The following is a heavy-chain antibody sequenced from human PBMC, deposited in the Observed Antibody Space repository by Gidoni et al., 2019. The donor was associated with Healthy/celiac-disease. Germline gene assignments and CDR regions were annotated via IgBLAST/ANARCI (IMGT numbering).Heavy chain of an antibody. D-gene: IGHD1-7*01. V-gene: IGHV3-7*01. CDR3: ASGYNWNSFDY. CDR1: GFTFSTYW. CDR2: IKQDGSEK. J-gene: IGHJ4*02. Sequence: EVQLVESGGGLVQTGGSLRLSCAASGFTFSTYWMSWVRQAQGKGLQWVANIKQDGSEKYYVDSVKGRFTISRDDAKNSLYLQMNSLRAEDTAVYYCASGYNWNSFDYWGQGTLVTVSS.